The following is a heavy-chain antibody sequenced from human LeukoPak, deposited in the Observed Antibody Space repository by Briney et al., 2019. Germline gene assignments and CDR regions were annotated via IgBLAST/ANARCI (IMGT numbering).Heavy chain of an antibody. J-gene: IGHJ4*02. CDR3: ARVVYGDSIDY. CDR1: RFTFSSYE. D-gene: IGHD4-17*01. V-gene: IGHV3-48*03. CDR2: ISSSGSTI. Sequence: GVSLRLSCAACRFTFSSYEMNWVRQAPGKGLEWVSYISSSGSTIYYADSVKGRFTISRDNAKNSLYLQMNSLRAEDTAVYYCARVVYGDSIDYSGQGTLGTVSS.